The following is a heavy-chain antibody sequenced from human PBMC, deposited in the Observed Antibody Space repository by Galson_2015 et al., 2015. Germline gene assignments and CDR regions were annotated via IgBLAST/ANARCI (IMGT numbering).Heavy chain of an antibody. Sequence: SLRLSCAASGFTFSSYSMNWVRQAPGKGLEWVSSISSSSSYIYYADSVKGRFTISRDNAKNSLYLQMNSLRAEDTAAYYCASDNPGHGYYFYVMHVSGHGPTVTVSS. CDR2: ISSSSSYI. V-gene: IGHV3-21*01. CDR3: ASDNPGHGYYFYVMHV. CDR1: GFTFSSYS. J-gene: IGHJ6*02.